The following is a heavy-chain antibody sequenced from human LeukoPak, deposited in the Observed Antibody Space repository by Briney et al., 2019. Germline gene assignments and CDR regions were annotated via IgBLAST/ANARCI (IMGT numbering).Heavy chain of an antibody. CDR3: ARGVSRIAAAVPFFDI. V-gene: IGHV4-59*01. J-gene: IGHJ3*02. Sequence: PSETLSLTCTVSGGSISSYYWSWIRQPPGKGLEWIGYIYYSGSTNYNPSLKSRVTISVDTSKNQFSLKLSSVTAADTAVYYCARGVSRIAAAVPFFDIWGQGTMVTVSS. CDR1: GGSISSYY. D-gene: IGHD6-13*01. CDR2: IYYSGST.